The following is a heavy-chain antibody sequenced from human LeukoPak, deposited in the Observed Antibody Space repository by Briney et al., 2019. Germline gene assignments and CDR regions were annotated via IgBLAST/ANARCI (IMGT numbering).Heavy chain of an antibody. CDR2: IKSKTDGGTT. Sequence: GGSLRLSYAASGFTFSNAWMSWVRQAPGKGLEWVGRIKSKTDGGTTDYAAPVKGRFTISRDDSKNTLYLQMNSLKTEDTAVYYCTTDPEYCDSSGCDYWGQGTLVTVSS. D-gene: IGHD3-22*01. CDR1: GFTFSNAW. CDR3: TTDPEYCDSSGCDY. J-gene: IGHJ4*02. V-gene: IGHV3-15*01.